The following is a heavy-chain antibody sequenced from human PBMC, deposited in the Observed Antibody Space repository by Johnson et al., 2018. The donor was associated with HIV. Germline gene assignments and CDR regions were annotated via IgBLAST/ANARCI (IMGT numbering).Heavy chain of an antibody. CDR2: IQSGGST. CDR3: AGDPSPSSDRAFDI. J-gene: IGHJ3*02. D-gene: IGHD2-15*01. V-gene: IGHV3-66*03. CDR1: GFTVSSNY. Sequence: VQLVESGGGLIQPGGSLRLSCVVSGFTVSSNYMSWVRQAPGKGLEWVSVIQSGGSTSYADSVKGRFTISRDKYKNTLYLQMNSRRAEDTAVYYWAGDPSPSSDRAFDISSQGTMVTVSS.